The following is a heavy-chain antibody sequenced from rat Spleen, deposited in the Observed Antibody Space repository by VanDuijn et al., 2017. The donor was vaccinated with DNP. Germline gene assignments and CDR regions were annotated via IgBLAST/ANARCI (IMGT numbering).Heavy chain of an antibody. J-gene: IGHJ2*01. Sequence: EVQLQESGPGLVKPSQSLSLTCSVTGYSITSNCKWSWIRKFPGNKLEWMGYMNNAGSAKYNPSLKSRFSITRDTSKNQFFLQVTSVRNEDTATYYCAIQLGVFDYWGQGIMVIVSS. V-gene: IGHV3-3*01. CDR1: GYSITSNCK. CDR3: AIQLGVFDY. D-gene: IGHD5-1*01. CDR2: MNNAGSA.